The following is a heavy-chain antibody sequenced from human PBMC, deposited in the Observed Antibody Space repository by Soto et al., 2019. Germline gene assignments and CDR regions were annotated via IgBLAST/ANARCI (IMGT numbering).Heavy chain of an antibody. CDR2: ISNEGRNT. D-gene: IGHD2-8*01. CDR3: AKAGGKVSTQFDP. V-gene: IGHV3-30*18. Sequence: LRLSCAASGFSFSTYGMHWVRQTPGKGLEWVALISNEGRNTYYADSVKGRFTISRDNSRNTLYLQMNSLRTEDTAIYYCAKAGGKVSTQFDPWGQGTMVTVSS. J-gene: IGHJ5*02. CDR1: GFSFSTYG.